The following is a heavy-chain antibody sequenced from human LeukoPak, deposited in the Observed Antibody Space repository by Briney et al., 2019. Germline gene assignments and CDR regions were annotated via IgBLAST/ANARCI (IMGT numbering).Heavy chain of an antibody. D-gene: IGHD2-2*01. CDR2: ISVYNGNT. Sequence: ASVKVSCKASGYAFTNYAISWVRQAPGQGLEWMGWISVYNGNTNYAQKLQGRVTMTADTSTTTAYMELRSVRSDDTAVDYCARGYCSSATCRHFDYWGQGALVTVSS. CDR3: ARGYCSSATCRHFDY. J-gene: IGHJ4*02. CDR1: GYAFTNYA. V-gene: IGHV1-18*01.